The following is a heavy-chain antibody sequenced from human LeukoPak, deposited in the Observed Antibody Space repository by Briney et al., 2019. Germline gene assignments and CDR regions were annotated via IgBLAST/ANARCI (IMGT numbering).Heavy chain of an antibody. CDR3: ARADVLRFLEWLTAPHY. Sequence: GGSLRLSCAASGFTFSSYAMHWVRQAPGKGLEWVAVISHDGSNKYYADSVKGRFTISRDNSKNTLYLQMNSLRAEDTAVYYCARADVLRFLEWLTAPHYWGQGTLVTVSS. CDR2: ISHDGSNK. V-gene: IGHV3-30-3*01. CDR1: GFTFSSYA. D-gene: IGHD3-3*01. J-gene: IGHJ4*02.